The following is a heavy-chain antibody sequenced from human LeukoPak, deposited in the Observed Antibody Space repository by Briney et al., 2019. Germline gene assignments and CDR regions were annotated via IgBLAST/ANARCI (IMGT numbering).Heavy chain of an antibody. CDR2: IWYDGSKE. CDR3: ARDWYMVTPGWYFDL. CDR1: GFTFNSYP. D-gene: IGHD2-21*02. V-gene: IGHV3-33*01. Sequence: GRSLRLSCAASGFTFNSYPMHWVRQAPGKGLEWVAVIWYDGSKEYYADSVKGRFTISRDNSKNTLHLQLNSLRAEDTAVYYCARDWYMVTPGWYFDLWGRGTLVTVSS. J-gene: IGHJ2*01.